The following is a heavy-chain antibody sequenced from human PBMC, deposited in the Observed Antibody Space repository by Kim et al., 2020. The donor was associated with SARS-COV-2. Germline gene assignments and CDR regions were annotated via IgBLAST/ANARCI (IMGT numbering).Heavy chain of an antibody. Sequence: YNHPSLRSRVTISMAPSRNQFSLKLSSVTAADTAVYYCAGLVGDTAMVDYWGQGTLVTVSS. V-gene: IGHV4-39*01. CDR3: AGLVGDTAMVDY. J-gene: IGHJ4*02. D-gene: IGHD5-18*01.